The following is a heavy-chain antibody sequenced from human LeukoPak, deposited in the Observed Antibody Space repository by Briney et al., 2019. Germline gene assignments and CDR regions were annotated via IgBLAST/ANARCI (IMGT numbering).Heavy chain of an antibody. Sequence: AVKVSCKASGGTFSSYAISWVRQAPGQGREWMGGIIPIFGTANYAQKFQGRVTITADESKSTAYMELSSLRSEDTAVYYCARGLYCGGDCSNPYWGQGTLVTVSS. CDR2: IIPIFGTA. CDR1: GGTFSSYA. D-gene: IGHD2-21*01. V-gene: IGHV1-69*13. J-gene: IGHJ4*02. CDR3: ARGLYCGGDCSNPY.